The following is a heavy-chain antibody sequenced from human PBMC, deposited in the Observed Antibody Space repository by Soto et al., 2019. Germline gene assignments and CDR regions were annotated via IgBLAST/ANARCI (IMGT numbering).Heavy chain of an antibody. CDR2: INHSGST. J-gene: IGHJ3*02. CDR1: GGSFSGYY. V-gene: IGHV4-34*01. Sequence: SETLSLTCAVYGGSFSGYYWSLIRQPPGKGLEWIGEINHSGSTNYNPSLESRVTISVDTSRNQFSLKLSSVTAADTAVYYCARQTDSYYTFDAFDIWGQGTMVTVSS. CDR3: ARQTDSYYTFDAFDI. D-gene: IGHD3-22*01.